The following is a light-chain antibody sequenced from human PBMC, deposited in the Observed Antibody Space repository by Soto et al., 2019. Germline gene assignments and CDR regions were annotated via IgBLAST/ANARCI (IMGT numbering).Light chain of an antibody. CDR1: SSDVGSFDS. CDR3: SSQTASATVL. Sequence: QSALTQPASVSGSPGQPITISCTGTSSDVGSFDSVAWYQHNPGKAPKLMIYEVSNRPSGVSDRFSGSKSGNTASLIISGLRPEDEADYYCSSQTASATVLFGGGTKLTVL. J-gene: IGLJ2*01. V-gene: IGLV2-14*01. CDR2: EVS.